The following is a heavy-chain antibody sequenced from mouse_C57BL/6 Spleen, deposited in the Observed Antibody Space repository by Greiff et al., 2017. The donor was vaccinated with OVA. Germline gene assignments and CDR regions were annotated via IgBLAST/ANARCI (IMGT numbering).Heavy chain of an antibody. V-gene: IGHV7-3*01. D-gene: IGHD4-1*01. CDR1: GFTFTDYY. CDR2: IRNKANGYTT. Sequence: EVKLMESGGGLVQPGGSLSLSCAASGFTFTDYYMSWVRQPPGKALEWLGFIRNKANGYTTESSASVKGRFTISRDNSQSILYLQMNALRAEDSATYYCASLLLGDYAMDYWGQGTSVTVSS. J-gene: IGHJ4*01. CDR3: ASLLLGDYAMDY.